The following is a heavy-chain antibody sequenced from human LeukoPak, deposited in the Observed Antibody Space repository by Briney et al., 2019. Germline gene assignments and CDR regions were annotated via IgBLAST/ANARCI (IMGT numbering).Heavy chain of an antibody. CDR1: GFTVSSNY. Sequence: PGGSLRLSCAASGFTVSSNYMSWVRQAPGKGLEWVSVIYSGGSTYYADSVKGRFTISRDNSKNTLYLQMNSLRAEDTAVYYCARDCYDSRTDIDNYWGQGTLVTVSS. CDR2: IYSGGST. V-gene: IGHV3-53*01. D-gene: IGHD3-22*01. CDR3: ARDCYDSRTDIDNY. J-gene: IGHJ4*02.